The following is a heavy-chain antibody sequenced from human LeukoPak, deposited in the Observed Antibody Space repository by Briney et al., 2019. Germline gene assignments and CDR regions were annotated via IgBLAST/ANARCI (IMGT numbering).Heavy chain of an antibody. D-gene: IGHD2-2*01. CDR2: IYHSGST. V-gene: IGHV4-34*01. Sequence: SETLSLTCAVYGGSFSDYYWTWIRQPPGKGLEWIGEIYHSGSTNYNPSLKSRVTISVDKSKNQFSLKLSSVTAADTAVYYCARDLSVVVPQGSYYYYGMDVWGQGTTVTVSS. CDR3: ARDLSVVVPQGSYYYYGMDV. J-gene: IGHJ6*02. CDR1: GGSFSDYY.